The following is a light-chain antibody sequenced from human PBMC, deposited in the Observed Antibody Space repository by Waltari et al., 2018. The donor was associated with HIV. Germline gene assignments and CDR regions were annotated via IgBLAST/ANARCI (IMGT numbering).Light chain of an antibody. V-gene: IGKV3-20*01. J-gene: IGKJ2*01. CDR2: GES. CDR1: QSVGSGY. CDR3: QQFYRPPYT. Sequence: ETVLTQSPGTLSLSPGERVTLSCRASQSVGSGYLAWYQQKPGQAPGLLTYGESSRATGIPDRFSGSGSKTDFTLTINRLEPEDFAVYYCQQFYRPPYTFGQGTKLEIK.